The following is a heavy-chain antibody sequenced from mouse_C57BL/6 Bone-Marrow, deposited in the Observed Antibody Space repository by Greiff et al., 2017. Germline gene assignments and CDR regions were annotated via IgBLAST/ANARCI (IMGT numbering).Heavy chain of an antibody. J-gene: IGHJ2*01. CDR1: GYTFTNYW. CDR3: ARWSTTVIADY. CDR2: IYPGGGYT. V-gene: IGHV1-63*01. D-gene: IGHD1-1*01. Sequence: VQLQQSGAELVRPGTSVKMSCKASGYTFTNYWIGWVKQRPGHGLEWIGDIYPGGGYTNYNEKFKGKATLTVEQSSSAAYMQFSSLTSEDSAIYYSARWSTTVIADYWGQGTTLTVSS.